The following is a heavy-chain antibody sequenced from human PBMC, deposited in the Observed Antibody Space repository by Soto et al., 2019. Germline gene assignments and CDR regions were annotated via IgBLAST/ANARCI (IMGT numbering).Heavy chain of an antibody. J-gene: IGHJ4*02. D-gene: IGHD6-25*01. Sequence: QVHLVQSGAEVKKPGASVKISCKASGYTFSSYAVHWVRQAPGQRPEWMGWIIAGSGDTRYSQAFQGRVIMTGDTSARTVYMDLSWLRSEDTAVYYCARELRTAGYSGELEYWGQGTLVTVSS. CDR3: ARELRTAGYSGELEY. V-gene: IGHV1-3*01. CDR2: IIAGSGDT. CDR1: GYTFSSYA.